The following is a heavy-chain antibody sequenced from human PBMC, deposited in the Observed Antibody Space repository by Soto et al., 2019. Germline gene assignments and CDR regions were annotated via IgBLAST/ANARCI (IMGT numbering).Heavy chain of an antibody. CDR3: ARGRQLVGYFYYYMDV. CDR1: GYTFTNYG. D-gene: IGHD6-6*01. CDR2: IGAYNGNT. V-gene: IGHV1-18*01. J-gene: IGHJ6*03. Sequence: QVQLLQSGAEVKKPGASVMVSCKASGYTFTNYGITWVRQAPGQGLEWMGWIGAYNGNTHYTERLQGRVTMTTDTSTSTAYMELRGLRSDDSAVYYCARGRQLVGYFYYYMDVWGNGTTVTVSS.